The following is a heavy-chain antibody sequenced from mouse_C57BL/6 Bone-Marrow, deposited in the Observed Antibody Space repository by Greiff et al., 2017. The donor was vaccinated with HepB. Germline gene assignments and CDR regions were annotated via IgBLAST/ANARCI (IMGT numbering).Heavy chain of an antibody. Sequence: DVKLVESGPELVKPGDSVKISCKASGYSFTGYFMNWVMQSHGKSLEWIGRINPYNGDTFYNQKFKGKATLTVDKSSSTAHMELRSLTSEDSAVYYCARNIYYDYDASYYYAMDYWGQGTSVTVSS. CDR3: ARNIYYDYDASYYYAMDY. CDR2: INPYNGDT. D-gene: IGHD2-4*01. V-gene: IGHV1-20*01. CDR1: GYSFTGYF. J-gene: IGHJ4*01.